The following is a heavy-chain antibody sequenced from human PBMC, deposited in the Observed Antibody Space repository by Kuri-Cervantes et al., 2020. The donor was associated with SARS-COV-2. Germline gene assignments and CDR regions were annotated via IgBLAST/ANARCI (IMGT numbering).Heavy chain of an antibody. CDR2: ISGRDNTI. D-gene: IGHD2-15*01. CDR1: GFTFSDYY. CDR3: AKGGVVAATLDY. V-gene: IGHV3-11*04. Sequence: GGSLRLSCAASGFTFSDYYMNWIRQAPGKGLEWVSYISGRDNTISYADSVKGRFTISRDNAKNSLYLQMNSLTPEDTAVYYCAKGGVVAATLDYWGQGNLVTVSS. J-gene: IGHJ4*02.